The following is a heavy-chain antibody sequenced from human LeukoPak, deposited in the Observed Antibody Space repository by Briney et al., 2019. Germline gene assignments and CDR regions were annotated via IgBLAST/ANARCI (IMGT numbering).Heavy chain of an antibody. CDR2: ISYDGSNK. J-gene: IGHJ4*02. Sequence: PGGSLRLSCAASGFTFSSYAMHWVRQAPGKGLEWVAVISYDGSNKYYADSVKGRFTISRDNSKNTLYLQMNSLRAEDTAVYYCARVPLGRFTVVTRDYWDQGTLVTVSS. CDR3: ARVPLGRFTVVTRDY. CDR1: GFTFSSYA. D-gene: IGHD4-23*01. V-gene: IGHV3-30-3*01.